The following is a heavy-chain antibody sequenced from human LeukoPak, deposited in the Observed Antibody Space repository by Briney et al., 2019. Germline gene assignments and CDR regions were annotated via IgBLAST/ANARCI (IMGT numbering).Heavy chain of an antibody. J-gene: IGHJ4*02. Sequence: SSETLSLTCTVSGGSISSYYWSWIRQPPGKGLEWIGNIYDRGSTKYNPSLKSRVTISVDTSRNQFSLRLSSVTAADTAVYYCARGRTFDNWGQGTLVTVSS. CDR1: GGSISSYY. V-gene: IGHV4-59*01. CDR2: IYDRGST. CDR3: ARGRTFDN.